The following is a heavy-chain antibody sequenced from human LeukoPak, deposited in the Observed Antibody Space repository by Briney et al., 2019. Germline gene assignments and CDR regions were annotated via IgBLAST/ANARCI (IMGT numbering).Heavy chain of an antibody. D-gene: IGHD3-3*01. Sequence: GGSLRLSCAASGFTFSSYGMNWVRQAPGKGLEWVGRIKSKTDGGTTDYAAPVKGRFTISRDDSKNTLYLQMNSLKTEDTAVYYCTTMTYYGDYFDYWGQGTLVTVSS. CDR2: IKSKTDGGTT. J-gene: IGHJ4*02. V-gene: IGHV3-15*01. CDR1: GFTFSSYG. CDR3: TTMTYYGDYFDY.